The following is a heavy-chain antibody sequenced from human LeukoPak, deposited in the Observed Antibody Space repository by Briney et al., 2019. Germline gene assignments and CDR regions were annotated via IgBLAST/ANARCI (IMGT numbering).Heavy chain of an antibody. CDR2: INHSGST. Sequence: SETLSLTCAVYGGSFSGYYWSWIRQPPGKGLEWIGEINHSGSTNYNPSLKSRVTISVDTSKNQFSLKLSSVTAADTAVYYCARHDVDAGFDYWGPGTLVTASS. J-gene: IGHJ4*02. V-gene: IGHV4-34*01. CDR3: ARHDVDAGFDY. CDR1: GGSFSGYY. D-gene: IGHD3-16*01.